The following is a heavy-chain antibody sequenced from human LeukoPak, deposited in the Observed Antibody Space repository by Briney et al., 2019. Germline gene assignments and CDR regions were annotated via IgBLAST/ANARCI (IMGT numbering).Heavy chain of an antibody. D-gene: IGHD2-8*01. J-gene: IGHJ4*02. CDR1: GFTFSSYS. CDR3: ARDRVASTNYDY. V-gene: IGHV3-21*01. Sequence: GGSLRLSCAASGFTFSSYSMNWVRQAPGKGLEWVSSISSSSSYIYYADSVKGRFTISRDNAKNSLYLQMNSLRAEDTAVFYWARDRVASTNYDYWGQGPLVTVSS. CDR2: ISSSSSYI.